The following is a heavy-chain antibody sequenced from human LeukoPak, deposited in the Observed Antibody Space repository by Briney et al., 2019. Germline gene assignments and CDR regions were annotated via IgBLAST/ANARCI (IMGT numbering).Heavy chain of an antibody. Sequence: ASVKVSCKASGGTFSSYAISWVRQAPGQGLEWMGRIIPILGIANYAQKFQGRVTITEDKSTSTAYMELSSLRSEDTAVYYCAREEENRLLLPWGQGTLVTVSS. CDR1: GGTFSSYA. J-gene: IGHJ5*02. CDR2: IIPILGIA. CDR3: AREEENRLLLP. V-gene: IGHV1-69*04. D-gene: IGHD2-15*01.